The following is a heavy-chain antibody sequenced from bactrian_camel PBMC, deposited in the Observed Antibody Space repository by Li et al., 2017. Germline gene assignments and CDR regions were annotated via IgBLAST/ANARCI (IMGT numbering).Heavy chain of an antibody. Sequence: VQLVESGGGSVQTGGSLSLSCKVSKDATNNYCMGWFRQAPGKEREGVAVIYTGTGTTYYADSVTGRFTISQDNAKNTVYLQMNSLEPEDTAMYYCAAQDPRRRGRWDALNAYPSWGQGTQVTVS. D-gene: IGHD1*01. V-gene: IGHV3S40*01. CDR1: KDATNNYC. CDR3: AAQDPRRRGRWDALNAYPS. J-gene: IGHJ6*01. CDR2: IYTGTGTT.